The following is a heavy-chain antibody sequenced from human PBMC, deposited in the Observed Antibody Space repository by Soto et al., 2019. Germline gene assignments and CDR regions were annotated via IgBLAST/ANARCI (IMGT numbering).Heavy chain of an antibody. Sequence: GGSLRLSCAASGFTVSSNYRSWVRQAPGKGLEWVSAISGSGGSTYYADSVKGRFTISRDNSKNTLYLQMNSLRAEDTAVYYCAKYRPHIVGATTLDYWGQGTLVTVSS. CDR2: ISGSGGST. V-gene: IGHV3-23*01. CDR1: GFTVSSNY. J-gene: IGHJ4*02. CDR3: AKYRPHIVGATTLDY. D-gene: IGHD1-26*01.